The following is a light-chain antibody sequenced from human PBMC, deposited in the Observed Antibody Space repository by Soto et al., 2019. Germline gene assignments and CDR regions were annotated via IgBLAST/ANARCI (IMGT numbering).Light chain of an antibody. V-gene: IGKV1-33*01. J-gene: IGKJ5*01. CDR1: QDISNY. CDR3: QQYDNLPPGIT. CDR2: DAS. Sequence: DIQMTQSPSSLSASVGDRVTITCQASQDISNYLNWYQQRPGKAPKLLIYDASNLETGVPSRFSGSGSGTDFTFTISSLQPEDIATYYCQQYDNLPPGITFGQRTRLEIK.